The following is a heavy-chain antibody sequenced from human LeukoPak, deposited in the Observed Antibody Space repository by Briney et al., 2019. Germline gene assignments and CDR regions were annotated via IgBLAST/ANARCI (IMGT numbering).Heavy chain of an antibody. Sequence: PGGSLRLSCAASGFTFSSYAMHWVRQAPGKGLEWVAVILYDGSNKYYADSVKGRFTISRDNSKNTPYLQMNSLRAEDTAVYYCARDGDYDYWGQGTLVTVSS. CDR3: ARDGDYDY. CDR2: ILYDGSNK. V-gene: IGHV3-33*01. D-gene: IGHD4-17*01. J-gene: IGHJ4*02. CDR1: GFTFSSYA.